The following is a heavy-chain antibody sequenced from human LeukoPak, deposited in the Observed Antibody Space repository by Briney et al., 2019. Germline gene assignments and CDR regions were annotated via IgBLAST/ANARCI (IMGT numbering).Heavy chain of an antibody. CDR3: ARGSYPGWFDP. CDR2: INPSGGST. D-gene: IGHD1-26*01. V-gene: IGHV1-46*01. J-gene: IGHJ5*02. CDR1: GYSFTSYY. Sequence: ASVKVSCKASGYSFTSYYMHWVRQAPGQGLEWMGIINPSGGSTKYAQKFQGRVTMTRDMSTSTVYMELSSLRSEDTAVYYCARGSYPGWFDPWGQGTLITVSS.